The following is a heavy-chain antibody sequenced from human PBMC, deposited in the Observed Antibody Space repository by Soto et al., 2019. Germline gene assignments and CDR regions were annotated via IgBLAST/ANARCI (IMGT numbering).Heavy chain of an antibody. CDR2: ISNDGRAQ. CDR3: ARDIRSGYYKWFDS. D-gene: IGHD3-3*01. V-gene: IGHV3-30*03. CDR1: TLTINVHG. Sequence: LRLSCTSSTLTINVHGIQWVRQAPCKGLEWVAFISNDGRAQYYADSVKGRFTISRDYSKNTVDMQMNSLRNEETAVYYCARDIRSGYYKWFDSWGPGTLVTVSS. J-gene: IGHJ5*01.